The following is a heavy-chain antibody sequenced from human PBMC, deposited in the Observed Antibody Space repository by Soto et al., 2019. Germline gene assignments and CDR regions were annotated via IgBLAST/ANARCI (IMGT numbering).Heavy chain of an antibody. Sequence: EVQLEESGGDLVQPGGSLRLSVAASGFTLSAYWMTWVRQAPGKGLEWVANINRDGSKKYYLDSVRGRFTISRDNVGNSLYLQMDSLRDDDKALYYCARDVSPGSSSLYLDAFDIWGQGTMVTVSS. D-gene: IGHD6-13*01. CDR1: GFTLSAYW. CDR2: INRDGSKK. CDR3: ARDVSPGSSSLYLDAFDI. J-gene: IGHJ3*02. V-gene: IGHV3-7*05.